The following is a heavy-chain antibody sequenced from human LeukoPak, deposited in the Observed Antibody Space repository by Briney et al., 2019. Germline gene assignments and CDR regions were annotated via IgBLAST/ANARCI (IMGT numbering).Heavy chain of an antibody. CDR3: ASSITMVRGVFWYYYGMDV. CDR1: GGTFSSYA. CDR2: IIPIFGTA. J-gene: IGHJ6*02. V-gene: IGHV1-69*01. D-gene: IGHD3-10*01. Sequence: ASVKVSCKASGGTFSSYAISWVRQAPGQGLEWMGGIIPIFGTANYAQKFQGRVTITGDGPTSTVYMELSSLRSEDTAVYYCASSITMVRGVFWYYYGMDVWGQGTTVTVSS.